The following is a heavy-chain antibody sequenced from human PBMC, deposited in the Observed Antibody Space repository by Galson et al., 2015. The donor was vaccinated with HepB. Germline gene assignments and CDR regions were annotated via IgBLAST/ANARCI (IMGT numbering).Heavy chain of an antibody. D-gene: IGHD3-22*01. CDR3: ARGRSTQPTYYYDSSGYYYLDY. J-gene: IGHJ4*02. V-gene: IGHV1-18*01. CDR2: ISAYNGNT. Sequence: SVKVSCKASGYTFTSYGISWVRQAPGQGLEWMGWISAYNGNTNYAQKLQGRVTMTTDTSTSTAYMELRSLRSDDTAVYYCARGRSTQPTYYYDSSGYYYLDYWGQGTLVTVSS. CDR1: GYTFTSYG.